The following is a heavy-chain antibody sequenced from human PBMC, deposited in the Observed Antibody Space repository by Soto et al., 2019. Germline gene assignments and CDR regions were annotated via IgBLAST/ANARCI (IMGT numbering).Heavy chain of an antibody. Sequence: QVQLVQSGAEVKKPASSVKVSCQASGGGFNNYAISWVRQAPGQGLEWMGGIIPMFGTPNYAEKFRGRVTITADEATRTAYMELSSLRSEDTAIYYCARDPTRGGVVPQDYGMDGWGQGTTVTVSS. D-gene: IGHD3-3*01. J-gene: IGHJ6*02. CDR2: IIPMFGTP. CDR3: ARDPTRGGVVPQDYGMDG. CDR1: GGGFNNYA. V-gene: IGHV1-69*01.